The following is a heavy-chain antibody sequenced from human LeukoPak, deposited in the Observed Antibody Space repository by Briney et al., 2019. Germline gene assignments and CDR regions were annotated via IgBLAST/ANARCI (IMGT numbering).Heavy chain of an antibody. CDR3: ASQGATVTTY. V-gene: IGHV3-7*03. D-gene: IGHD4-17*01. J-gene: IGHJ4*02. CDR2: IKQDESEK. Sequence: PGGSLRLSCEASGFTFNNYWMSWFRQAPGKGLEWVANIKQDESEKNYVDSVKGRFTISRDNVKNSLYLQMNSLRAEDTAVYYCASQGATVTTYWGQGTLVTVSS. CDR1: GFTFNNYW.